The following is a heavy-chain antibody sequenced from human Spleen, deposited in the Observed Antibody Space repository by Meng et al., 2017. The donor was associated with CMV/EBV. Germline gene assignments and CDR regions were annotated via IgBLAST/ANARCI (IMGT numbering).Heavy chain of an antibody. V-gene: IGHV1-2*06. D-gene: IGHD1-14*01. CDR3: ARDVPGKGFDT. CDR2: INPNSGYA. J-gene: IGHJ5*02. Sequence: SCKASGYTFIHYSMHWVRQAPGQGLEWMGHINPNSGYAEYAQKFQGRVTMTRDKSITTVYMEVRGLTSDDTAVYYCARDVPGKGFDTWGQGTLVTVSS. CDR1: GYTFIHYS.